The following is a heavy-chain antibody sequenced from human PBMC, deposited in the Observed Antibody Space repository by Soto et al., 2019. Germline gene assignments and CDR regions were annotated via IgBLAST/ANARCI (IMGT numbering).Heavy chain of an antibody. Sequence: SETLSLTCAVSGGSINSNRWWTWVRQAPGKGLEWIGEIHDGGTTNYNLSLKSRVTLSIDESKNQFSLDMKSASAADTAVYYCAGQWAAGYGAFDPWGQGILVTVSS. J-gene: IGHJ5*02. CDR2: IHDGGTT. D-gene: IGHD3-9*01. CDR3: AGQWAAGYGAFDP. CDR1: GGSINSNRW. V-gene: IGHV4-4*02.